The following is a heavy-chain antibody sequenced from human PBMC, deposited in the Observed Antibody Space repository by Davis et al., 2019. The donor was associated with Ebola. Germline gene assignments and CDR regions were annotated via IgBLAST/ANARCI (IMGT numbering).Heavy chain of an antibody. Sequence: MPSETLSLTCAVSGGSIRSSNWWSWVRQPPGKGLEWIGEIYHSGITNYNPSLKSRVTMSLDKSKNQFSLKLKSVTAADTAVYYCARLTVVVEPAAIVWIGPWGQGTLVTVSS. V-gene: IGHV4-4*02. CDR3: ARLTVVVEPAAIVWIGP. CDR1: GGSIRSSNW. CDR2: IYHSGIT. D-gene: IGHD2-2*02. J-gene: IGHJ5*02.